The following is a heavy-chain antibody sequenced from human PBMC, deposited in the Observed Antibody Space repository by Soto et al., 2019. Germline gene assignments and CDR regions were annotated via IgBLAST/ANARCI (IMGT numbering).Heavy chain of an antibody. V-gene: IGHV4-30-4*01. CDR1: GGSISSDHYH. CDR3: AREDDGGDRDYYGLDV. CDR2: IHYSGSV. D-gene: IGHD2-21*02. J-gene: IGHJ6*02. Sequence: PSETLSLTCTVSGGSISSDHYHWTWIRQPPGKGLEWIGYIHYSGSVFYNPSLQSRLSMSVDTSKNLFSLKLSSVTAADTAVYFCAREDDGGDRDYYGLDVWGQGTTVTVSS.